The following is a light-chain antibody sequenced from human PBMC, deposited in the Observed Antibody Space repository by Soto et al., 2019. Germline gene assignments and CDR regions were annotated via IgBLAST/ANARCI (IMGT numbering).Light chain of an antibody. CDR2: GAS. V-gene: IGKV3-20*01. J-gene: IGKJ2*01. Sequence: EIVLTQSPGTLSLSPGERATLSCRASQSISCNFVAWYQQKRGQAPRLLIYGASSRATGIPDRYSGSGSGTDFTLTISRLEPEDFAVYYCQQYNGSPRTFGQGTKLEIK. CDR3: QQYNGSPRT. CDR1: QSISCNF.